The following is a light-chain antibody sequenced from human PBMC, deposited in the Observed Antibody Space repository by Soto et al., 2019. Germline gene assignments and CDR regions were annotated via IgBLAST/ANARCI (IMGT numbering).Light chain of an antibody. Sequence: EIVMTQSPATLSVSPGDRATLSCRASQSVSSNLAWYQQKPGQAPRLLIYGASTRATGIPARFSGSGSGTDFTLTISRLEPEDFAVYYCQQYGSSPRTFGQGTKVDIK. V-gene: IGKV3-15*01. CDR3: QQYGSSPRT. CDR2: GAS. J-gene: IGKJ1*01. CDR1: QSVSSN.